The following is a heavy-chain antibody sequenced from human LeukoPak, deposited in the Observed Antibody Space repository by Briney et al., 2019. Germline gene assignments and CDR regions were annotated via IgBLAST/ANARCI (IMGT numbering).Heavy chain of an antibody. V-gene: IGHV4-30-2*01. D-gene: IGHD4-17*01. J-gene: IGHJ4*02. CDR1: GGSISSGGYY. CDR2: IYHSGST. Sequence: SETLSLTCTVSGGSISSGGYYWSWIRQPPGKGLEWIGYIYHSGSTYYNPSLKSRVTISVDTSKNQFSLKLSSVTAADTAVYYCARDPGDYEASHWGQGTLVTVSS. CDR3: ARDPGDYEASH.